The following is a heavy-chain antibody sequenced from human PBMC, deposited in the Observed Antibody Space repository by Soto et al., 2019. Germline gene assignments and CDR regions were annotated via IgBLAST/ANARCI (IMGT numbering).Heavy chain of an antibody. V-gene: IGHV4-39*01. Sequence: SENLDLTCTVSSASSTTDNYFWVWIRQSPRRGLEWSGSIAYSGRTYDIQSHRSLVTLSIDASKKQFSLKLNSVTTADKAVYYCARSMASDYGG. CDR2: IAYSGRT. CDR3: ARSMASDY. CDR1: SASSTTDNYF. D-gene: IGHD2-21*01. J-gene: IGHJ4*01.